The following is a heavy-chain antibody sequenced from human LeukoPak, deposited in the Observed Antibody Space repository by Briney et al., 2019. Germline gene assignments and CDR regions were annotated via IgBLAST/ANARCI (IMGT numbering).Heavy chain of an antibody. D-gene: IGHD1-1*01. V-gene: IGHV4-34*01. J-gene: IGHJ4*02. CDR1: GGSFSGYY. Sequence: QASETLSLTCAVYGGSFSGYYWSWIRQPPGKGLEWIGEINHSGSTNYNPSLKSRVTISVDTSKNQFSLKLSSVTAADTAVYYCARDDNYYFDYWGQGTLVTVSS. CDR2: INHSGST. CDR3: ARDDNYYFDY.